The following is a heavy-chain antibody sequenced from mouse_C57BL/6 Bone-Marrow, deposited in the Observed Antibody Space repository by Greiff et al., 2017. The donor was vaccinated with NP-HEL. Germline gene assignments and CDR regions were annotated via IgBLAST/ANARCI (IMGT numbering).Heavy chain of an antibody. CDR3: TNWGGLDY. Sequence: VQLQQSGAELVRPGASVKLSCTASGFNINDDYMHWVKQRPEQGLEWIGWIDPDNGDTDYASTFQGKATITADTSSNTAYLQLSSLASEDTAVYYCTNWGGLDYWGQGTTLTVSS. J-gene: IGHJ2*01. CDR2: IDPDNGDT. V-gene: IGHV14-4*01. CDR1: GFNINDDY. D-gene: IGHD4-1*01.